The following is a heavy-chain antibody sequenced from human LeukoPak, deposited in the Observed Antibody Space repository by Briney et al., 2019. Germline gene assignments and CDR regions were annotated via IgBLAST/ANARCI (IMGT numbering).Heavy chain of an antibody. CDR1: GYTFTSCD. J-gene: IGHJ4*02. Sequence: ASVKVSCKASGYTFTSCDINWVRQATGQGLEWMGWVNPISDNTGFAQNFQGRITITKNTSISTVYMELSRLRSEDTAVYYCARDPFVYYYDSSGYPDYWGQGTLVTVSS. V-gene: IGHV1-8*03. D-gene: IGHD3-22*01. CDR2: VNPISDNT. CDR3: ARDPFVYYYDSSGYPDY.